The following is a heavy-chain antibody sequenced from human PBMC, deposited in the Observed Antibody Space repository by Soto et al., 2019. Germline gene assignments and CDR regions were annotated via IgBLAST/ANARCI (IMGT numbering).Heavy chain of an antibody. V-gene: IGHV4-34*01. CDR1: GGSFSGYY. CDR3: ARVPYCGGDCRWPDP. D-gene: IGHD2-21*02. CDR2: INHSGST. J-gene: IGHJ5*02. Sequence: PSETLSLTCGVYGGSFSGYYWSWIRQPPGKGLEWIGEINHSGSTNYNPSLKSRLTISVDTSKNRFSLKLTSVTAADTAVYFCARVPYCGGDCRWPDPWGQGTLVTVSS.